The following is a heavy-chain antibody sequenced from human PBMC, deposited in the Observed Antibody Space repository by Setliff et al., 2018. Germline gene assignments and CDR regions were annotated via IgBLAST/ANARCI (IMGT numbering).Heavy chain of an antibody. CDR1: GGSISSGSYY. Sequence: SETLSLTCAVSGGSISSGSYYWSWIRQPAGKGLEWVGRLHTSGSTNYNPSLKSRVTISVDTSKNQFSLKLSSVTAADTAVYFCARDNTIVGATDYWGQGTLVPVSS. CDR2: LHTSGST. V-gene: IGHV4-61*02. CDR3: ARDNTIVGATDY. J-gene: IGHJ4*02. D-gene: IGHD1-26*01.